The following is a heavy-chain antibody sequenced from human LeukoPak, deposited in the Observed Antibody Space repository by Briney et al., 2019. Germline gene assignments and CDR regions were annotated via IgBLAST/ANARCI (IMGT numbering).Heavy chain of an antibody. CDR3: AKGSPRGGFDS. D-gene: IGHD1-14*01. V-gene: IGHV3-48*01. Sequence: PGGSLRLSCAASDLTFSTFTMHWVCQAPGKGLEWLSSISSSSRTINYADSVQGRFTVSRDNANSSMFLQMNELRREDTAVYYCAKGSPRGGFDSWGQGTLVTVSS. J-gene: IGHJ5*01. CDR2: ISSSSRTI. CDR1: DLTFSTFT.